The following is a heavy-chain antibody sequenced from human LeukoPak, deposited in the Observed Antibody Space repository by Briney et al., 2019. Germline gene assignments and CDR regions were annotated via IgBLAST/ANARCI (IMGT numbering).Heavy chain of an antibody. CDR2: LSGSGGDT. CDR1: GFTFNSYA. CDR3: AKDPPTVMANAFHI. D-gene: IGHD5-18*01. Sequence: GGSLRLSCATSGFTFNSYAMSWVRQAPGKGLEWVSGLSGSGGDTDYADSVKGRFTISRDNSRNTLYLQMNSLRSEDTAVYYCAKDPPTVMANAFHIWGQGTMVTVS. V-gene: IGHV3-23*01. J-gene: IGHJ3*02.